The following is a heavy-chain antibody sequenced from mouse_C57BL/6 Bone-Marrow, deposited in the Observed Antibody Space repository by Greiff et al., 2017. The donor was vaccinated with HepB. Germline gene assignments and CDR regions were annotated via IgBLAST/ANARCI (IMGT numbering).Heavy chain of an antibody. CDR1: GFTFSDYG. CDR3: ARNDGYYGFAY. CDR2: ISSGSSTI. J-gene: IGHJ3*01. Sequence: EVKLQESGGGLVKPGGSLKLSCAASGFTFSDYGMHWVRQAPEKGLEWVAYISSGSSTIYYADTVKGRFTISRDNAKNTLFLQMTSLRSEDTAMYYCARNDGYYGFAYWGQGTLVTVSA. D-gene: IGHD2-3*01. V-gene: IGHV5-17*01.